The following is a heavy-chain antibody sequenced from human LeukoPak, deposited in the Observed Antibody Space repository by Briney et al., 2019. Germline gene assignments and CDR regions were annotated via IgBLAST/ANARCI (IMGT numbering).Heavy chain of an antibody. CDR1: GGSISSSSYD. CDR3: ARFTTIVASFDY. V-gene: IGHV4-39*01. CDR2: IYYSGGT. J-gene: IGHJ4*02. D-gene: IGHD3-22*01. Sequence: PSETLSLTCTVSGGSISSSSYDWGWIRQPPGKGLEWIGSIYYSGGTYYNPSLKSRVTISVDTSKNQFSLKLSSVTAADTAVYYCARFTTIVASFDYWGQGTLVTVSS.